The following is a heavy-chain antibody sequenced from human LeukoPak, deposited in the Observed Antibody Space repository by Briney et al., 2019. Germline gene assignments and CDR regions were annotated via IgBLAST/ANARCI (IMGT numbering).Heavy chain of an antibody. CDR3: AKDLSAGSSDYPFDY. D-gene: IGHD6-25*01. J-gene: IGHJ4*02. CDR1: GFTFSSYG. CDR2: ISYDGRDK. V-gene: IGHV3-30*18. Sequence: GGSLRLSCAASGFTFSSYGMHWVRQAPGKGLEWVAVISYDGRDKYHTDSVKGRFTISRDNSKNTLYVQMNSLRAEDTAVYYCAKDLSAGSSDYPFDYWGQGTLVTVSS.